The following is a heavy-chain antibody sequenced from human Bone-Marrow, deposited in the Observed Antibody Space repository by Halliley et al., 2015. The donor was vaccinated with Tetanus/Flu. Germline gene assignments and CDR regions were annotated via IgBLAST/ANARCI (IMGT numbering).Heavy chain of an antibody. CDR2: INSGRKTK. J-gene: IGHJ1*01. Sequence: KGPEWVAYINSGRKTKHYAHSVRDRFAISRDDATNSLFLQMNILRHTGTARYYCTREKVPGLPLWGQGTLVTVSS. CDR3: TREKVPGLPL. D-gene: IGHD1-1*01. V-gene: IGHV3-48*02.